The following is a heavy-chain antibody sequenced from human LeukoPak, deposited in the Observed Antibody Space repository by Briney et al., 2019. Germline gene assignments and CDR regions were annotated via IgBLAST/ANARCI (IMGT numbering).Heavy chain of an antibody. D-gene: IGHD3-10*01. CDR1: GFTFDDYA. J-gene: IGHJ6*02. Sequence: GGSLRLSCAASGFTFDDYAMHWVRQAPGKGLEWVSGISWNSGSIGYADSVKGRFTISRDNAKNSLYLQMNSLRAEDTALYYCAKDIAAIYGSGSYYDYYYGMDVWGQGTTVTVSS. CDR3: AKDIAAIYGSGSYYDYYYGMDV. CDR2: ISWNSGSI. V-gene: IGHV3-9*01.